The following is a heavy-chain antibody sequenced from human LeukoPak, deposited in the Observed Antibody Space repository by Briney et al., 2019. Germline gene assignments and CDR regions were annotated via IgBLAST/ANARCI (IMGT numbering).Heavy chain of an antibody. CDR1: GGSFSGYY. D-gene: IGHD2-21*02. J-gene: IGHJ3*02. Sequence: SSETLSLTCAVYGGSFSGYYWSWIRQPPGKGLEWIGEINHSGSTNYNPPLKSRVTILVDTSKNQFSLKLSSVTAADTAVYYCARTDLAYCGGDCYSDAFDIWGQGTMVTVSS. CDR3: ARTDLAYCGGDCYSDAFDI. CDR2: INHSGST. V-gene: IGHV4-34*01.